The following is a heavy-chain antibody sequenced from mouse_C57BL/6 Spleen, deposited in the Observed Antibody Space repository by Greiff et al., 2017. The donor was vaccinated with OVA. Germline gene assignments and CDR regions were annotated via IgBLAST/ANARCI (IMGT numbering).Heavy chain of an antibody. CDR3: ARHEWGNLLWLSYYAMDY. V-gene: IGHV1-62-2*01. CDR2: FYPGSGSI. J-gene: IGHJ4*01. CDR1: GYTFTEYT. D-gene: IGHD2-2*01. Sequence: VQLQQSGAELVKPGASVKLSCKASGYTFTEYTIHWVKQRSGQGLEWIGWFYPGSGSIKYNEKFKDKATLTADKSSSTVYMELSRLTSEDSAVYFCARHEWGNLLWLSYYAMDYWGQGTSVTVSS.